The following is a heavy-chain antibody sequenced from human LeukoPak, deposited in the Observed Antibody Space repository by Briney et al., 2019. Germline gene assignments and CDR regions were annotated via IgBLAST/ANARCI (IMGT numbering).Heavy chain of an antibody. CDR1: GYTAIDYY. V-gene: IGHV1-46*01. CDR2: INPTSGST. D-gene: IGHD3-16*01. CDR3: ARDGGGWLDP. J-gene: IGHJ5*02. Sequence: ASVKVSCKASGYTAIDYYMHWVRQAPGQGLEWMGMINPTSGSTDYAQTFQGRVTMTRSTPTSVFYMEMNGLTSDDTAVYYCARDGGGWLDPWGQGTLVTVSS.